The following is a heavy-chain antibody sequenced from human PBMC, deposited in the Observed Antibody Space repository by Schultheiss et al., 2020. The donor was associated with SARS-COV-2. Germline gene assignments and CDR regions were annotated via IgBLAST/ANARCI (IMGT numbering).Heavy chain of an antibody. D-gene: IGHD2-2*01. V-gene: IGHV3-23*01. Sequence: GGSLRLSCAAPGFTFSSYSMNWVRQAPGKGLEWVSAISGSGGSTYYADSVKGRFTISRDNSKNTLYLQMNSLRAEDTAVYYCASCGASCHYYGMDDWGQGTTVTVSS. CDR2: ISGSGGST. J-gene: IGHJ6*02. CDR3: ASCGASCHYYGMDD. CDR1: GFTFSSYS.